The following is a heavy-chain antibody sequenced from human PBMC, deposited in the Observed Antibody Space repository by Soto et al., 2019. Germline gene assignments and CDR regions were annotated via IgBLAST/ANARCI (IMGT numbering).Heavy chain of an antibody. V-gene: IGHV4-59*01. D-gene: IGHD3-3*01. J-gene: IGHJ6*02. Sequence: SETLSLTCTVSGGSISSYYWSWIRQPPGKGLEWIGYIYYSGSTNYNPSLKSRVTISVDTSKNQFSLKLSSVTAADTAVYYCARDGTYDFWSGRHYYYYGMDVWGQGTTVTVSS. CDR2: IYYSGST. CDR1: GGSISSYY. CDR3: ARDGTYDFWSGRHYYYYGMDV.